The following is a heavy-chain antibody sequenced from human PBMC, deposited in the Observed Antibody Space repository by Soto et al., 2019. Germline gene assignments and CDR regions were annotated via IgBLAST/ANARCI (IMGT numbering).Heavy chain of an antibody. Sequence: GGSLRLSCAASGFTFSSYAMSWVRQAPGKGLEWVSAISGSGGSTYYADSVKGRFTISRDNSKNTLYLQMNVLRAEDTAVYYCAKVMAAPSSGWYVFPGAFDIRGQGTMVTVS. J-gene: IGHJ3*02. CDR3: AKVMAAPSSGWYVFPGAFDI. D-gene: IGHD6-19*01. CDR2: ISGSGGST. CDR1: GFTFSSYA. V-gene: IGHV3-23*01.